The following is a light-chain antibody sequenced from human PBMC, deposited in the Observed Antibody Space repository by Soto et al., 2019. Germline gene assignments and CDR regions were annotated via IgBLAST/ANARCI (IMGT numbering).Light chain of an antibody. J-gene: IGKJ5*01. CDR2: AAT. V-gene: IGKV1-39*01. Sequence: DIQMTQSPYSLFASVGDRVTITCRASQSISAYLNWYQQRPGKAPSLLIYAATRLHSGVPSRFSGSGSGTDVTLTISSLQPEDLATYYCQRSYRSISFGHGTRL. CDR1: QSISAY. CDR3: QRSYRSIS.